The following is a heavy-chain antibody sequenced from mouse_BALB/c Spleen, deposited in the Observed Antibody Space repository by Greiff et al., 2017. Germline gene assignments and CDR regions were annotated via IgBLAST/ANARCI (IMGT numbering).Heavy chain of an antibody. CDR3: ASTYDGYYWFAY. CDR1: GFTFSSYA. Sequence: EVQLQESGGGLVKPGGSLKLSCAASGFTFSSYAMSWVRQTPEKRLEWVASISSGGSTYYPDSVKGRFTISRDNARNILYLQMSSLRSEDTAMYYCASTYDGYYWFAYWGQGTLVTVSA. V-gene: IGHV5-6-5*01. J-gene: IGHJ3*01. CDR2: ISSGGST. D-gene: IGHD2-3*01.